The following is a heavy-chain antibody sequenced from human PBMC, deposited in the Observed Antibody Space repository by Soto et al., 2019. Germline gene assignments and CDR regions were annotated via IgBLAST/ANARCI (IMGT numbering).Heavy chain of an antibody. Sequence: GPSVKVSCKASGGTFSSYTISWVRQAPGQGLEWMGRIIPILGIANYAQKFQGRVTITADKSTSTAYMELSSLRSEDTAVYYCSLSDSSPFVYMDVWGKGTTVTVSS. CDR2: IIPILGIA. CDR3: SLSDSSPFVYMDV. D-gene: IGHD6-6*01. V-gene: IGHV1-69*02. J-gene: IGHJ6*03. CDR1: GGTFSSYT.